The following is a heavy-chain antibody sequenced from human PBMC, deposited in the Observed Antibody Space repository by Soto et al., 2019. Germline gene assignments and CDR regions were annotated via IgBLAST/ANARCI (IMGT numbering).Heavy chain of an antibody. CDR3: APMGV. V-gene: IGHV3-23*01. J-gene: IGHJ6*02. CDR1: GFTFSSYA. CDR2: IRGSDNST. Sequence: GGSLRLSCAASGFTFSSYAMSWVRQAPGKGLEWVSAIRGSDNSTYYADSVKGRFTISRDNSKNTLYLQMSGLRADDTAVYYCAPMGVWGQGTTVNVSS.